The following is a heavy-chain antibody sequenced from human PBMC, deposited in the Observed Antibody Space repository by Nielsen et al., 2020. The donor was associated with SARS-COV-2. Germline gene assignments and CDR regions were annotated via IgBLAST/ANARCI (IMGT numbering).Heavy chain of an antibody. CDR2: IYSGGST. CDR3: ARVLGARLVDY. V-gene: IGHV3-53*01. J-gene: IGHJ4*02. Sequence: LKISCAASGFTVSSNYMSWVRQAPGKGLEWVSVIYSGGSTYYADSVKGRFTISRDNSKNTLYLQMNSLRAEDTAVYYCARVLGARLVDYWGQGTLVTVSS. CDR1: GFTVSSNY. D-gene: IGHD4/OR15-4a*01.